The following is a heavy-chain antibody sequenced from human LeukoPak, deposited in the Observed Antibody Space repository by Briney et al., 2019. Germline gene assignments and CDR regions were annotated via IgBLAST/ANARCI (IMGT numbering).Heavy chain of an antibody. CDR2: ISAYNGNT. V-gene: IGHV1-18*01. J-gene: IGHJ5*02. CDR1: GYTFINDA. D-gene: IGHD1-26*01. CDR3: ARDRVGITGNWFAP. Sequence: ASVKVSCKASGYTFINDAINWVRQAPGQGLEWIGWISAYNGNTNYAQNLQDRLNLTRDTSTGTVYMELRGLRSDDTAVYYCARDRVGITGNWFAPWGQRTLVTVSS.